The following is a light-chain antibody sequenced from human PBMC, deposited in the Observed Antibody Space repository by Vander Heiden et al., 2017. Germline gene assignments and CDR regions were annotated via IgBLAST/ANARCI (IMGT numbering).Light chain of an antibody. V-gene: IGKV1-39*01. Sequence: SPSSLSASVGDRVTITCRASQSISSYLNWYQQKPGKAPKLLIYAASSLQSGVPSRFSGSGSGTDFTLTISSLQPEDFATYYCQQSYSTLRTFGGGTKVEIK. CDR3: QQSYSTLRT. CDR1: QSISSY. J-gene: IGKJ4*01. CDR2: AAS.